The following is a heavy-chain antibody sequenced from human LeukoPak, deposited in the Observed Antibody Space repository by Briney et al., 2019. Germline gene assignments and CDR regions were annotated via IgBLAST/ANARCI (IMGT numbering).Heavy chain of an antibody. CDR1: GFTFSHHS. CDR2: ITASGGDT. V-gene: IGHV3-23*01. CDR3: ARRGLQGFCSVNSCHSFFDS. J-gene: IGHJ5*01. Sequence: PGGSLRLSCVASGFTFSHHSISWVRQAPGKGLEWVSAITASGGDTFYAESVEGGFSVSRDDSKSTVFLQMSSLTAADTGIYFCARRGLQGFCSVNSCHSFFDSWGRGTRVIVSS. D-gene: IGHD2-15*01.